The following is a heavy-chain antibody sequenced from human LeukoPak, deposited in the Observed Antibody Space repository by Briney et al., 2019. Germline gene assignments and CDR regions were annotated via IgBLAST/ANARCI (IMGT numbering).Heavy chain of an antibody. J-gene: IGHJ6*03. V-gene: IGHV3-21*01. D-gene: IGHD3-22*01. CDR2: ISSSSSYI. CDR3: ARAPLYDSSGYADGYYMDV. CDR1: GFTFSSYS. Sequence: PGGSLRLTCAASGFTFSSYSMNWVRQAPGKGLEWVSSISSSSSYIYYADSVKGRFTISRDNVKNSLYLQMNSLRAEDTAVYYCARAPLYDSSGYADGYYMDVWGKGTTVTVSS.